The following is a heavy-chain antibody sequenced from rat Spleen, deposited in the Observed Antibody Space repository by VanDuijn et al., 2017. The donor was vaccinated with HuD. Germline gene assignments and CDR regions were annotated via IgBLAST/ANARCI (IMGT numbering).Heavy chain of an antibody. D-gene: IGHD1-9*01. CDR3: TTMGITSYVMDA. Sequence: EVQLVESGGGLVQPGRSMKLSCAASGFTFSNYDMAWVRQAPTKGLEWVASISYDGSSTYYRDSVKGRFTISRDNAKSTLYLQMDSLRSEDTATYYCTTMGITSYVMDAWGQGASVTVSS. V-gene: IGHV5-20*01. CDR1: GFTFSNYD. CDR2: ISYDGSST. J-gene: IGHJ4*01.